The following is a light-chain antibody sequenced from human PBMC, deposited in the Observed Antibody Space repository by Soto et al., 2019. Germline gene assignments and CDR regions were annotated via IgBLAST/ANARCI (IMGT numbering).Light chain of an antibody. CDR2: AVT. CDR1: SSDVGAYDY. CDR3: SSFAGSTNLI. Sequence: QSALTQPPSASGSPGQSVTISCTGTSSDVGAYDYVSWYQQHPGKAPKLWIYAVTKRPSGVPDRFSGSRSGNTASLTVSGLQAEDEADYFCSSFAGSTNLIFGGGTKLTVL. J-gene: IGLJ2*01. V-gene: IGLV2-8*01.